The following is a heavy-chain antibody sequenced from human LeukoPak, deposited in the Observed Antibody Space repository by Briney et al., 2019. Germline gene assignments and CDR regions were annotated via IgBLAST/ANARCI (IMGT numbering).Heavy chain of an antibody. D-gene: IGHD3-10*01. CDR1: GGSISSSSYF. CDR3: ARSLQYNNNNYFYYGMDV. CDR2: IYYSGSA. V-gene: IGHV4-39*07. Sequence: SETLSLTCTVSGGSISSSSYFWGWIRQPPGKGLEWIGTIYYSGSAHYHPSLKSRVTISLDTSKNQFSLKLNSVTAADTAVYYCARSLQYNNNNYFYYGMDVWGQGTTVTVSS. J-gene: IGHJ6*02.